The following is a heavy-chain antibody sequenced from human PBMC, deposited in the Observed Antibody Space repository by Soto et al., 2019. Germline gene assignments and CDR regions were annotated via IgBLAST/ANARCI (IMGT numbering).Heavy chain of an antibody. CDR2: IIPIFGTA. V-gene: IGHV1-69*06. D-gene: IGHD6-13*01. Sequence: ASVRVSCKASGGTFSSYAISWVRQAPGQGLEWMGGIIPIFGTANYAQKFQGIVTITADKSTSTAYMELSSLRSEDTAVYYCARDISSSKAFDIWGQGTMVTVSS. CDR1: GGTFSSYA. CDR3: ARDISSSKAFDI. J-gene: IGHJ3*02.